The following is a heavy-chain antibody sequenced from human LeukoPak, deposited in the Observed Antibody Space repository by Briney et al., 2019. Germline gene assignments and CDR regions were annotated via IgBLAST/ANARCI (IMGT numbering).Heavy chain of an antibody. Sequence: GGSLRLSCAASGFTFSSYSMNWVRQAPGKGLEWVSYISSSSSTIYYADSVKGRFTISRDNAKSSLYLQMNSLRAEDTAVYYCARAGITTTGPLFQHWGQGTLVTVSS. D-gene: IGHD6-13*01. CDR2: ISSSSSTI. V-gene: IGHV3-48*01. J-gene: IGHJ1*01. CDR1: GFTFSSYS. CDR3: ARAGITTTGPLFQH.